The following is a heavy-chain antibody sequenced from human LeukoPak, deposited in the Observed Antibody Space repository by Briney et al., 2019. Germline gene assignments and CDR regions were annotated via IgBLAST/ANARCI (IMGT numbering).Heavy chain of an antibody. Sequence: PGGSLRLSCAASGFTFSSYSMNWVRQAPGKGLECVSSISSSSSYIYYADSVKGRFTISRDNAKNSLYLQMNSLRAEDTAVYYCARDRALRFLEWSVGYWGQGTLVTVSS. D-gene: IGHD3-3*01. CDR2: ISSSSSYI. CDR3: ARDRALRFLEWSVGY. CDR1: GFTFSSYS. J-gene: IGHJ4*02. V-gene: IGHV3-21*01.